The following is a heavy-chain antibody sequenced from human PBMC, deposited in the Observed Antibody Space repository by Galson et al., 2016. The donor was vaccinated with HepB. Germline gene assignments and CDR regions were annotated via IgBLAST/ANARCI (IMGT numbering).Heavy chain of an antibody. CDR1: GYTFNGFY. V-gene: IGHV1-2*02. Sequence: SVKVSCKASGYTFNGFYLHWVRQAPGQGLEWMGWINPDSGDKTYAQQFHGRVTMTRDKSIRLAYMELNSLRSDDTAVYFCARRDLWIGYAYWGQGTLVTVSS. CDR2: INPDSGDK. CDR3: ARRDLWIGYAY. D-gene: IGHD3-3*01. J-gene: IGHJ4*02.